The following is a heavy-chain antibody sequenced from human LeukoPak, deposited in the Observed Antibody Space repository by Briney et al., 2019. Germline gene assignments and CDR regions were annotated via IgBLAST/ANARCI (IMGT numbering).Heavy chain of an antibody. CDR3: ARGILSAASHFDY. V-gene: IGHV1-69*13. J-gene: IGHJ4*02. D-gene: IGHD3-10*01. CDR1: GGTFSSYD. Sequence: SVKVSCKASGGTFSSYDISWVRQAPGQGLEWMGGIIPIFGTANYAQKFQGRVTITADESTSTAYMELSSLRSEDTAVYYCARGILSAASHFDYWGQGTLVTVSS. CDR2: IIPIFGTA.